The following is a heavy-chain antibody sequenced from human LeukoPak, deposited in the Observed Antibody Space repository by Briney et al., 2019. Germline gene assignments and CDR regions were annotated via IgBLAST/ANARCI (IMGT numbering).Heavy chain of an antibody. CDR2: INQGGGVK. CDR1: GFTFSSYA. CDR3: ARFGYSGWNLEN. Sequence: QPGGSLRLSCAASGFTFSSYAMSWVRQAPGKGLEWVANINQGGGVKYYVDSVKGRFTISRDDTESSLYVQMNSLRDEDTAVYYCARFGYSGWNLENWGQGTLVTVSS. V-gene: IGHV3-7*02. D-gene: IGHD5-12*01. J-gene: IGHJ4*02.